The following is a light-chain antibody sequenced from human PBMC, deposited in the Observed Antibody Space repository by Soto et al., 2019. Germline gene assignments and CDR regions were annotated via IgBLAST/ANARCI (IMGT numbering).Light chain of an antibody. CDR1: SSDVGGYNY. CDR2: DVS. Sequence: QSVLTQPRSVSGSPGQSVTISCTGTSSDVGGYNYVSWYQQHPGKVPKLMIYDVSKRPSGVPDRFSGSKSGNTASLTISGLQADDEADYYCCSYAGRSTPYVFGTGTKLTVL. J-gene: IGLJ1*01. CDR3: CSYAGRSTPYV. V-gene: IGLV2-11*01.